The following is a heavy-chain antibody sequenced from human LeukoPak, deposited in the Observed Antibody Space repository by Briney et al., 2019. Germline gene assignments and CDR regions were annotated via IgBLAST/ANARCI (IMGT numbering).Heavy chain of an antibody. CDR1: GGSFSGYY. Sequence: PSETLSLACAVYGGSFSGYYWSWIRQPPGKGLEWIGEINHSGSTNYNPSLKSRVTISVDTSKNQFSLKLSSVTAADTAVYYCARHPSGYSYGYPYFDYWGQGTLVTVSS. D-gene: IGHD5-18*01. J-gene: IGHJ4*02. CDR3: ARHPSGYSYGYPYFDY. V-gene: IGHV4-34*01. CDR2: INHSGST.